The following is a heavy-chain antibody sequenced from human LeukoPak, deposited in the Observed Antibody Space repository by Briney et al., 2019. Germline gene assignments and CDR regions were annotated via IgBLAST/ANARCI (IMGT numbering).Heavy chain of an antibody. CDR2: ISDDGSYT. CDR3: AKGEPQWLEIDY. V-gene: IGHV3-74*01. Sequence: GGSLRLSCAASGFSFSSHWVHWVRHAPGKGLVWVSRISDDGSYTSNVDSVKGRFTISRDNSKNTLYLQMNSLRAEDTAVYYCAKGEPQWLEIDYWGQGTLVTVSS. CDR1: GFSFSSHW. D-gene: IGHD6-19*01. J-gene: IGHJ4*02.